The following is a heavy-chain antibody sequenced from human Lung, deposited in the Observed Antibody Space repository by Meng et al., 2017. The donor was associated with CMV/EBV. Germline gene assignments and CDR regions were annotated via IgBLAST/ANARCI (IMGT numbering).Heavy chain of an antibody. D-gene: IGHD3-10*01. CDR1: GYSFSSYW. CDR2: IYPGDSDT. CDR3: ARTMGPAPFDY. V-gene: IGHV5-51*01. Sequence: GEXXKISCKGSGYSFSSYWIGWVRQMPGKGLEWMGIIYPGDSDTTYSPSFQGQVTISADKSISTAYLQWSSLKASDTAMYYCARTMGPAPFDYLGQGTLVTVSS. J-gene: IGHJ4*02.